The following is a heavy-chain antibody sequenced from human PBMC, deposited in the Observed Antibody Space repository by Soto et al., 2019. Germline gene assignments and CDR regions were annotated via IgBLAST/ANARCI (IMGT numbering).Heavy chain of an antibody. CDR2: IYYSGST. Sequence: QVQLQESGPGLVKPSETLSLTCTVSGGSISSYYWSWIRQPPGKGLEWIGYIYYSGSTNYNPSLKSRVTISVDTSKNQFSLKLSSVTAADTAVYYCAREVPGSGLYSSGTSIDYWGQGTLVTVSS. J-gene: IGHJ4*02. V-gene: IGHV4-59*01. D-gene: IGHD6-19*01. CDR1: GGSISSYY. CDR3: AREVPGSGLYSSGTSIDY.